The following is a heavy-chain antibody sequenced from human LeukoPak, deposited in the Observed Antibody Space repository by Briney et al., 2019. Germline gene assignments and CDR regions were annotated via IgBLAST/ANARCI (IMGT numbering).Heavy chain of an antibody. CDR1: GYSFNDYW. Sequence: GESLRISCKGSGYSFNDYWIGWVRQMPGKGLEWMGIIYPGNSETRYSPSFQGQVTISADKSISTAYLQWSSLKASDTAMYFCARSPADGFTYGVDDFWGQGTLVTVSS. D-gene: IGHD5-24*01. V-gene: IGHV5-51*01. CDR2: IYPGNSET. CDR3: ARSPADGFTYGVDDF. J-gene: IGHJ3*01.